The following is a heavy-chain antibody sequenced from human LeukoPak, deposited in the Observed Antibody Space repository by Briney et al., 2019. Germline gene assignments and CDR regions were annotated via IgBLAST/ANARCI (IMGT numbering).Heavy chain of an antibody. CDR1: GFTFSSYA. J-gene: IGHJ6*02. CDR2: ISGSAGST. D-gene: IGHD6-19*01. CDR3: ARLRQGLPPSYYFGMDV. Sequence: GGSLRLSCAASGFTFSSYAMNWVRQAPGKGLEWVSFISGSAGSTYYADSVKGRFTISRDNSKNTLYLQMNTLRAEDTAVYYCARLRQGLPPSYYFGMDVWGQGTTVTV. V-gene: IGHV3-23*01.